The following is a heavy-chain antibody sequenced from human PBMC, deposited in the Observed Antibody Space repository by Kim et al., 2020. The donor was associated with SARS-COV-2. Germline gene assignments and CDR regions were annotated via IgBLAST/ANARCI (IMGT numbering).Heavy chain of an antibody. CDR3: ARDDLQLWPIYYYYGMDV. CDR1: GFTFSSYS. J-gene: IGHJ6*02. V-gene: IGHV3-21*01. CDR2: ISSSSSYI. D-gene: IGHD5-18*01. Sequence: GGSLRLSCAASGFTFSSYSMNWVRQAPGKGLEWVSSISSSSSYIYYADSVKGRFTISRDNAKNSLYLQMNSLRAEDTAVYYCARDDLQLWPIYYYYGMDVWGQGTTVTVSS.